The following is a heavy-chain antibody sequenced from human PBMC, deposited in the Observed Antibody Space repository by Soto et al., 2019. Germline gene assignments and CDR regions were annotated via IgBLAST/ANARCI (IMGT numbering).Heavy chain of an antibody. V-gene: IGHV3-30*18. CDR3: VKDLVYYYYGMDV. CDR1: GFTFSSDG. D-gene: IGHD2-15*01. CDR2: ISYDGSNK. J-gene: IGHJ6*02. Sequence: GGSLRLSCAASGFTFSSDGMHWVRQAPGKGLEWVAVISYDGSNKYYADSVKGRFTISRDNSKNTLYLQMNSLRAEDTAVYYCVKDLVYYYYGMDVWGQGTTVTVSS.